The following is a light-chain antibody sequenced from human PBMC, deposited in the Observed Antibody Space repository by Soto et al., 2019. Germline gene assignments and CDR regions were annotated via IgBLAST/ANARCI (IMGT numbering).Light chain of an antibody. CDR2: GAS. V-gene: IGKV3-20*01. Sequence: VLTQSPGTLSLSPGERATLSCRASQSVISSYLALYQQKPGQAPRLLISGASNRANGIPHRFSGGGSVTDFTLTSSRLEPEDFAVYYCQQDDSSLTVGGGTKVEIK. CDR3: QQDDSSLT. CDR1: QSVISSY. J-gene: IGKJ4*01.